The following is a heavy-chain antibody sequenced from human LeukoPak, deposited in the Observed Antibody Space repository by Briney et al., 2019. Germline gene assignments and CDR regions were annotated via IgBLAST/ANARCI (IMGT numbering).Heavy chain of an antibody. J-gene: IGHJ4*02. V-gene: IGHV3-74*01. D-gene: IGHD7-27*01. CDR3: ARGPSSNWGDFDY. Sequence: PGWSLRLSCPASGFTFSSYWMHWVRQAPGKELVWVSRINGGGSSTNYADSVKGRFTISRDNAKNTLYLQMNSLRGEDTAVYYCARGPSSNWGDFDYWGQGTLVIASS. CDR2: INGGGSST. CDR1: GFTFSSYW.